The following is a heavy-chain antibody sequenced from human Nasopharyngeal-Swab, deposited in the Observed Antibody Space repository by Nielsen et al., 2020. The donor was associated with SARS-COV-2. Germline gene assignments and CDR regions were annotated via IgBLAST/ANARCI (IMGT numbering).Heavy chain of an antibody. CDR3: ARGGPPLSYYDSSGSYFDY. CDR2: ISSSSSYI. Sequence: VRQMPGKGLGWVSSISSSSSYIYYADSVKGRFTISRDNAKNSLYLQMNSLRAEDTAVYYCARGGPPLSYYDSSGSYFDYWGQGTLVTVSS. J-gene: IGHJ4*02. V-gene: IGHV3-21*01. D-gene: IGHD3-22*01.